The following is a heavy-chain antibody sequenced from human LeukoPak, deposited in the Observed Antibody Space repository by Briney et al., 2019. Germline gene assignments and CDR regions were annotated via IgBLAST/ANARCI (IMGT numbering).Heavy chain of an antibody. Sequence: PGRSLRLSCAASGFTFSSYAMHWVRQAPGKGLEWVAVIPYDGSNKYYADSVKGRFTISRDNSKNTLYLQMNSLRAEDTAVYYCARDPRDDAFDIWGQGTMVTVSS. CDR1: GFTFSSYA. CDR2: IPYDGSNK. J-gene: IGHJ3*02. CDR3: ARDPRDDAFDI. V-gene: IGHV3-30*04.